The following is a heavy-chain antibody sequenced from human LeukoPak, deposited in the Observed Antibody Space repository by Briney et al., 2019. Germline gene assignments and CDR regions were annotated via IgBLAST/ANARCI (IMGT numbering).Heavy chain of an antibody. D-gene: IGHD3-3*01. V-gene: IGHV3-23*01. CDR1: GFTFSSYA. CDR3: APFYDFWSGYSPRHFDY. Sequence: GGSLRLSCAASGFTFSSYAMSWVRQAPGKGLEWVSAISGSGGSTYYADSVKGRFTISRDNSKNTLYLQMNSLRAEDTAVYYCAPFYDFWSGYSPRHFDYWGQGTLVTVSS. J-gene: IGHJ4*02. CDR2: ISGSGGST.